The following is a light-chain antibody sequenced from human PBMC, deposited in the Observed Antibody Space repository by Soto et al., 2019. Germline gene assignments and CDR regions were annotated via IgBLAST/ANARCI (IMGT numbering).Light chain of an antibody. V-gene: IGKV3-20*01. CDR1: QSVSSSY. Sequence: EIVLTQSPGTLSLSPGERATLSCRASQSVSSSYLAWYQQKPGQAPRLLIYGASSRATGIPDRFSGSGSGTDFILPTSRLEPEDFAVYYCQQYGSSPLWTFGQGTKVEIK. CDR3: QQYGSSPLWT. J-gene: IGKJ1*01. CDR2: GAS.